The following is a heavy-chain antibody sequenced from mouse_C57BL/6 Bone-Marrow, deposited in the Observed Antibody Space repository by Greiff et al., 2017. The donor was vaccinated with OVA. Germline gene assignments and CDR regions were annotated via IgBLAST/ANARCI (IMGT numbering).Heavy chain of an antibody. J-gene: IGHJ2*01. CDR2: IYYSGTI. V-gene: IGHV3-5*01. D-gene: IGHD1-1*01. CDR3: AGTIYYYGSSYDY. Sequence: ESGPGLVKPSQTVFLTCTVTGISITTGNYRWSWIRQFPGNKLEWIGYIYYSGTITYNPSLTSRTTITRDTPKNQFFLEMNSLTAEDTATYYCAGTIYYYGSSYDYWGQGTTLTVSS. CDR1: GISITTGNYR.